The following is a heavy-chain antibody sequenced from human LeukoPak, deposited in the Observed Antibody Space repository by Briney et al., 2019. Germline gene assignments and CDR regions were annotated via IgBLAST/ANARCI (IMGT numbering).Heavy chain of an antibody. Sequence: RGSLRLSCAASGFTFSSYSMNWVRQAPGKGLEWVANIKQDGSEKYYVDSVKGRFTISRDNAKNSLYLQMNSLRAEDTAVYYCARSDSGWYQQGVGYWGQGTLVTVSS. D-gene: IGHD6-19*01. J-gene: IGHJ4*02. CDR2: IKQDGSEK. CDR1: GFTFSSYS. V-gene: IGHV3-7*01. CDR3: ARSDSGWYQQGVGY.